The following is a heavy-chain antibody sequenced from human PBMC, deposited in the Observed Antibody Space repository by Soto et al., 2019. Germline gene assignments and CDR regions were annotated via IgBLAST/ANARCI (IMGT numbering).Heavy chain of an antibody. Sequence: SETLSLTCTVSGGSFSDGDYYWSWIRQPPGKGLEWIGYTSYIGTAYYNPSLKSRVTISVDTSKNQFSLKLSSVTAADTAVYYCARGGGYDPFDYWGQGTQVTVSS. D-gene: IGHD5-12*01. CDR1: GGSFSDGDYY. J-gene: IGHJ4*02. CDR3: ARGGGYDPFDY. V-gene: IGHV4-30-4*01. CDR2: TSYIGTA.